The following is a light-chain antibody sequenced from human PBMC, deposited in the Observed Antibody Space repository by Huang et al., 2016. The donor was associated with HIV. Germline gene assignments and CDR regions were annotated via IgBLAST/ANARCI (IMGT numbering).Light chain of an antibody. J-gene: IGKJ2*01. CDR1: QSISTS. Sequence: DIQMTQSPSSLSASVGDRVTITCRASQSISTSLNWYQQKPGKAQKLLIYVASNLQSGVPSRFSGSGSGTDFTLTISSLQPEDFATYYCHQSYSPPPGTFGQGTKLEIK. CDR3: HQSYSPPPGT. V-gene: IGKV1-39*01. CDR2: VAS.